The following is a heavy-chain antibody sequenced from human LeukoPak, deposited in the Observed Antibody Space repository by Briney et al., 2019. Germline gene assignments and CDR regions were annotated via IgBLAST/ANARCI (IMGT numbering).Heavy chain of an antibody. D-gene: IGHD3-10*01. Sequence: PSETLSLTCTVSGDYISSYYWSWIRQPAGKGLEWIGRISTSVSTNYNPSLKSRVTMSVDTSKSQFSLKLSSVTAADTAVYYCTRVGTSGDYSDYWGQGTLVTVSS. J-gene: IGHJ4*02. V-gene: IGHV4-4*07. CDR3: TRVGTSGDYSDY. CDR2: ISTSVST. CDR1: GDYISSYY.